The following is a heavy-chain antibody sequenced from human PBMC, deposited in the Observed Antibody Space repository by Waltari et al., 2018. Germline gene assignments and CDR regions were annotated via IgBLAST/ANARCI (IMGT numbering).Heavy chain of an antibody. Sequence: QLQLVESGGGAVQRGGSLRLSCAASGFSFGNYGMHWVGQAPGKGLEWVAFIRYDGTKTDYADSVKGRLTISRDNSKNTLYLQMNSLTPEDTAVYHCARDPRYCTRTSCYIGLTWLDPWGQGTLVSVSS. D-gene: IGHD2-2*01. CDR1: GFSFGNYG. J-gene: IGHJ5*02. V-gene: IGHV3-30*02. CDR2: IRYDGTKT. CDR3: ARDPRYCTRTSCYIGLTWLDP.